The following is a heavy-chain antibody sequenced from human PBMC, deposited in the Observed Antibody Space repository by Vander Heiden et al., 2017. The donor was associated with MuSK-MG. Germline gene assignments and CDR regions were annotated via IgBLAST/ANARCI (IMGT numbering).Heavy chain of an antibody. CDR2: IYTSGST. CDR3: AREGYDFWSGYYTLDY. CDR1: GGSISSGSYY. J-gene: IGHJ4*02. V-gene: IGHV4-61*02. D-gene: IGHD3-3*01. Sequence: QVQLQESGPGLVKPSQTLSLTCTVSGGSISSGSYYWSWIRQPAGKGLEWIGRIYTSGSTNYNPSLKSRVTISVDTSKNQFSLKLSSVTAADPAVYYCAREGYDFWSGYYTLDYWGQGPLVTVSS.